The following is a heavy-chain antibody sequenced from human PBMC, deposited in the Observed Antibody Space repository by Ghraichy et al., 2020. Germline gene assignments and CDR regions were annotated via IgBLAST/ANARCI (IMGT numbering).Heavy chain of an antibody. CDR3: ARLMTEVAGTRGDY. CDR1: GGSISSSNW. J-gene: IGHJ4*02. Sequence: SETLSLTCAVSGGSISSSNWWNWVRQPPGKGLEWIGEIYHSGSTNYNPSLKSRVTISVDKSKNQFSLNLSSVTAADTAMYYCARLMTEVAGTRGDYWGQGLLVTVSS. D-gene: IGHD6-19*01. CDR2: IYHSGST. V-gene: IGHV4-4*02.